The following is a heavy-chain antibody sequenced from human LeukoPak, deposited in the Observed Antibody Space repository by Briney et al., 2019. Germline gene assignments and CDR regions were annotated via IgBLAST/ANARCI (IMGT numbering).Heavy chain of an antibody. D-gene: IGHD5-18*01. V-gene: IGHV3-7*01. Sequence: GGSLRLSCAASGFSFSGYRMNWVRQAPGKGLEWVASINPDGNKKYSADSVKGRFTISRDNAENSLYLQMNSLRVEDTAFYYCARDLAYSRLDYWGRGMLVTVSS. CDR3: ARDLAYSRLDY. CDR2: INPDGNKK. J-gene: IGHJ4*02. CDR1: GFSFSGYR.